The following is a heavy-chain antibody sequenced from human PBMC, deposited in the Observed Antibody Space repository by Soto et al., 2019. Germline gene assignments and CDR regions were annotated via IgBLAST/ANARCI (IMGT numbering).Heavy chain of an antibody. V-gene: IGHV4-4*02. CDR1: GVSISSDNW. CDR3: ARDKGSHPGD. J-gene: IGHJ4*02. Sequence: QVQLQASGPGLVRPSGTVSLTCAVSGVSISSDNWWSWVRQPPGKALEWIGEIHHSGSTNYNPSLKSRVTMSVVPSKDLFSLTLNSVTAADTAFYYCARDKGSHPGDWGQGTLVSVSS. D-gene: IGHD6-13*01. CDR2: IHHSGST.